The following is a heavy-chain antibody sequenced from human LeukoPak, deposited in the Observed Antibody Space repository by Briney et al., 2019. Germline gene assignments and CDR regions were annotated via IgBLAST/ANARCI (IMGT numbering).Heavy chain of an antibody. V-gene: IGHV3-9*01. Sequence: PGGSLRLSCAASGFTFDDYAMHWVRQAPGKGLEWVSGISWNSGSIGYADSVKGRFTISRDNAKNSLYLQMNSLRAEDTALYYCAKESFWCGYFYYFDYWGQGTLVTVSS. CDR3: AKESFWCGYFYYFDY. D-gene: IGHD3-3*01. CDR1: GFTFDDYA. J-gene: IGHJ4*02. CDR2: ISWNSGSI.